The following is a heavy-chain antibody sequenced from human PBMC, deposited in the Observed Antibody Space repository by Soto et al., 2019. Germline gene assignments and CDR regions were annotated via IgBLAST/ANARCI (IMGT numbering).Heavy chain of an antibody. D-gene: IGHD5-12*01. Sequence: GGSLRLSCASSVFTFNTYPMHWVRQSPGKGLEWVTVISYDGSNKYYADSVKGRFTISRDNSKNTLYLQMNSLRAEDTAVYYCARDGGEGSGRYDHDYFDYWGQGTLFTVSS. CDR2: ISYDGSNK. CDR3: ARDGGEGSGRYDHDYFDY. J-gene: IGHJ4*02. CDR1: VFTFNTYP. V-gene: IGHV3-30-3*01.